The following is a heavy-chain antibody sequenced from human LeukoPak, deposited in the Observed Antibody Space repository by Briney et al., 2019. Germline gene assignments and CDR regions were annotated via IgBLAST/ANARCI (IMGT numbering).Heavy chain of an antibody. CDR1: GFTFTSYA. Sequence: GGSLRLSCAASGFTFTSYAMSWVRQAPGKGLEWVSAVSGHGRTTYYTDSVRGRFTLSRDNSKNTLYLQMNSLRAEDTAVYYCAKSAPYYFDYWGQGTLVTVSS. CDR2: VSGHGRTT. J-gene: IGHJ4*02. V-gene: IGHV3-23*01. CDR3: AKSAPYYFDY.